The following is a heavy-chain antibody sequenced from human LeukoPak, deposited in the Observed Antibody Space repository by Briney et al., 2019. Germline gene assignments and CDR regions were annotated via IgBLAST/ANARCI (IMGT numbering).Heavy chain of an antibody. V-gene: IGHV4-39*01. CDR2: IYYSGST. D-gene: IGHD2/OR15-2a*01. Sequence: SETLSLTCTVSGSSISSVNYYWGWIRQPPGKGLEWIGSIYYSGSTYYNPSLKSRVTISVDTSKNQFSLKLSSVTAADTAVYYCARTFYSSPNNWFDPWGQGTLVTVSS. J-gene: IGHJ5*02. CDR1: GSSISSVNYY. CDR3: ARTFYSSPNNWFDP.